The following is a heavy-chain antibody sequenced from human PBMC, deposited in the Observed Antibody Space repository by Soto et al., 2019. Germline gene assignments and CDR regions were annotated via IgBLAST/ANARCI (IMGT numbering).Heavy chain of an antibody. CDR3: ARHVVAGTEWFDP. J-gene: IGHJ5*02. D-gene: IGHD6-19*01. CDR1: GYTFTNYG. CDR2: ISPYNGNT. V-gene: IGHV1-18*01. Sequence: QVKMVQSGAEVKKPGASVKVSCKASGYTFTNYGISWVRQAPGQGLEWMGWISPYNGNTNYAQKLQGRVTMTRDTSTSTAYMELMSLRSDDTAVYYCARHVVAGTEWFDPWGQGTLVTVSS.